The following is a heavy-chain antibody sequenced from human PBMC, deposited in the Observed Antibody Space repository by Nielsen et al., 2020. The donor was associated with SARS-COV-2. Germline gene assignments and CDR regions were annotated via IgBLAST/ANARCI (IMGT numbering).Heavy chain of an antibody. D-gene: IGHD6-6*01. CDR3: ARDLSYSSSPSGYFDY. CDR2: INSDGSST. J-gene: IGHJ4*02. Sequence: GESLKISCAASGFTFSSYWMHWVRQAPGKGLVWVSRINSDGSSTSYADSVKGRFTISRDNAKNTLYLQMNSLRAEDTAVYYCARDLSYSSSPSGYFDYWGQGTLVTVSS. CDR1: GFTFSSYW. V-gene: IGHV3-74*01.